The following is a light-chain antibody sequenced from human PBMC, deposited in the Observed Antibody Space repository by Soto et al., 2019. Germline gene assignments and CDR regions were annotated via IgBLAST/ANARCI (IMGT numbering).Light chain of an antibody. V-gene: IGLV2-14*03. Sequence: SALTQPASVSGSPGQSITISCTGTSSDIGGYNYVSWYQQLPGKVPKLIIYDVRNRPSGVSDRFSGSKSGNAASLTISGLQAEDEADYYCSSYTSTSTLYVFGTGTKLTVL. CDR1: SSDIGGYNY. CDR2: DVR. J-gene: IGLJ1*01. CDR3: SSYTSTSTLYV.